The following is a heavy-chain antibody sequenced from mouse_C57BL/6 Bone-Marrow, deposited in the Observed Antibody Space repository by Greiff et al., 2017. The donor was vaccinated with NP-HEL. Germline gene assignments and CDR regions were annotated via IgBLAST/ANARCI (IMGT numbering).Heavy chain of an antibody. V-gene: IGHV5-9*01. J-gene: IGHJ1*03. CDR1: GFTFSSYT. CDR3: ALRRPYWYFDV. Sequence: EVMLVESGGGLVKPGGSLKLSCAASGFTFSSYTMSWVRQTPEKRLEWVATISGGGGNTYYPDSVKGRFTISRDNAKNTLYLQMSSLRSEDTALYYCALRRPYWYFDVWGTGTTVTVSS. D-gene: IGHD2-12*01. CDR2: ISGGGGNT.